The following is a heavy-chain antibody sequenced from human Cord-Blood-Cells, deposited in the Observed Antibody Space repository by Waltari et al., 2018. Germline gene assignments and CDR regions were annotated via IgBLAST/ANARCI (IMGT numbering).Heavy chain of an antibody. V-gene: IGHV4-39*07. CDR2: IYYSGST. J-gene: IGHJ6*03. CDR3: ARSAYGGNSYYYYYYMDV. D-gene: IGHD4-17*01. CDR1: GGSISSRSYS. Sequence: QLQLQESGPGLVKPSETLSLTCPVSGGSISSRSYSWGWIRQPAWKGLEWIGSIYYSGSTYYNPSLKSRVTISVDTSKNQFSLKLSSVTAADTAVYYCARSAYGGNSYYYYYYMDVWGKGTTVTVSS.